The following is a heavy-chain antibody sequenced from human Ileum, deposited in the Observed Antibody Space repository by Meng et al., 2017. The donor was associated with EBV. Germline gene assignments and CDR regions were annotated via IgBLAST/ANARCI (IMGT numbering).Heavy chain of an antibody. V-gene: IGHV4-39*07. J-gene: IGHJ5*02. CDR1: RDSIRPYTYC. CDR3: AKGGPPFWANWFDP. D-gene: IGHD1-26*01. CDR2: FQYWEEP. Sequence: RLQESGHGLGKASETLSLTCSVCRDSIRPYTYCRVWSRQSPGKGRGWIGSFQYWEEPHKNPSLKSRVIISADTSSNQFSLRLNSVTAADKAVYYCAKGGPPFWANWFDPWGQGTLVTVSS.